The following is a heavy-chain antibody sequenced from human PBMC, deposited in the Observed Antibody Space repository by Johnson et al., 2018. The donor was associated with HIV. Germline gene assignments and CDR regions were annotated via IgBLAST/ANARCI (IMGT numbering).Heavy chain of an antibody. J-gene: IGHJ3*02. V-gene: IGHV3-30*04. CDR3: ARGRTGTKYDAFDI. Sequence: QVQVVESGGGLVQPGKSLRLSCVASEFNFNTYTMHWVRQAPGKGLEWMAVISFDGSKKYYVDSVKGRFTISRDNAKNSLYLQMNSLRAEDTAGYYCARGRTGTKYDAFDIWGQGTMVTVSS. CDR2: ISFDGSKK. CDR1: EFNFNTYT. D-gene: IGHD1-7*01.